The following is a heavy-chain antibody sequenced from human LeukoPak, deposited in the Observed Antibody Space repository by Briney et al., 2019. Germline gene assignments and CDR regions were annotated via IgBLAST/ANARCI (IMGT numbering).Heavy chain of an antibody. CDR3: ARRSDVWGSYRIDY. V-gene: IGHV5-51*01. J-gene: IGHJ4*02. Sequence: GESLKISCKGSGYSFTSYWIGWVRQMPRQGLEWMGIIYPGDSDTRYSPSFQGQVTISADKSISTAYRQWRSLTAEDTAMLYCARRSDVWGSYRIDYWGQGTLVTVSS. CDR1: GYSFTSYW. D-gene: IGHD3-16*02. CDR2: IYPGDSDT.